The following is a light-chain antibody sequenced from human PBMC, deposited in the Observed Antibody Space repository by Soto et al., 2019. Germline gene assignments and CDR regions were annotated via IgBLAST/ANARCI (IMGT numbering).Light chain of an antibody. CDR3: SSYTTSSTYV. J-gene: IGLJ1*01. CDR1: SSNIGAGYD. Sequence: QSVLTQPPSVSGAPGQRVTISCTGSSSNIGAGYDVHWYQQLPGMAPKLLIYGNNNRPSGVPDRFSGSKSGTSGSLAITGLQAEDEADYYCSSYTTSSTYVFGTGTKLTVL. V-gene: IGLV1-40*01. CDR2: GNN.